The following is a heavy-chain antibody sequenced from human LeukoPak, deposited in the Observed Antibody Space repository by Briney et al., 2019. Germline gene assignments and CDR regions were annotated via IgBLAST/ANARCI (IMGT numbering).Heavy chain of an antibody. Sequence: SETLSLTCTVSGGSISSYYWGWIRQPPGKGLEWIGSIYYSGSTYYNPSLKSRVTISVDTSKNQFSLKLSSVTAADTAVYYCARERSSQLIFDYWGQGTLVTVSS. CDR1: GGSISSYY. V-gene: IGHV4-39*07. CDR2: IYYSGST. CDR3: ARERSSQLIFDY. D-gene: IGHD6-13*01. J-gene: IGHJ4*02.